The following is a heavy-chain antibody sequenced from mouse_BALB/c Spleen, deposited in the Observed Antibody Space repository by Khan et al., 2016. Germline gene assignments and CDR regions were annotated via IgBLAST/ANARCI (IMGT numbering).Heavy chain of an antibody. CDR1: GYTFTDYY. J-gene: IGHJ3*01. CDR2: IYPGSGNT. Sequence: QVQLQQSGPELVKPGASVKISCKASGYTFTDYYVNWVKQKPGQGLEWIGWIYPGSGNTKYNQKFKGKATLTVDTSSSTAYLQLSSLTSEDTSVYFCARSQQLLRFAYWGQGTLVTVSA. D-gene: IGHD3-1*01. V-gene: IGHV1-84*02. CDR3: ARSQQLLRFAY.